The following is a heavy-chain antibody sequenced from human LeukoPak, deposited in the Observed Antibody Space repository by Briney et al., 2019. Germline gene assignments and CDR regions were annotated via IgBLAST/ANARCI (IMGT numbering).Heavy chain of an antibody. CDR3: ARVGGGPRFLEWLLQGNNWFDP. CDR1: GYTFTGYY. CDR2: INPNSGGT. D-gene: IGHD3-3*01. Sequence: ASVKVSCKASGYTFTGYYMHWVRQAPGQGLEWMGWINPNSGGTNYAQKFQGRVTMTRDTSISTAYMELSRLRSDDTAVYYCARVGGGPRFLEWLLQGNNWFDPWGQGTLVTVSS. V-gene: IGHV1-2*02. J-gene: IGHJ5*02.